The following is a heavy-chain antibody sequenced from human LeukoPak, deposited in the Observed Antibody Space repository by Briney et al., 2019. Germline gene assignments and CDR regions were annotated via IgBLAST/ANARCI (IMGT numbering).Heavy chain of an antibody. CDR2: TYYSGST. CDR3: ARVWGYNGFDY. J-gene: IGHJ4*02. CDR1: GGSISSYY. V-gene: IGHV4-59*01. D-gene: IGHD5-24*01. Sequence: SETLSLTCTVSGGSISSYYWSWIRQPPGKGLEWIGYTYYSGSTNNNPSLKSRVTISVDTSKNQFSLKLSSVTAADTAVYYCARVWGYNGFDYWGQGTLVTVSS.